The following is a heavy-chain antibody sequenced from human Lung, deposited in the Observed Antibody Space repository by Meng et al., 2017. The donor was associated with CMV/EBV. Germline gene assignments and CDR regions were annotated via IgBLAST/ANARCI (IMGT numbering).Heavy chain of an antibody. V-gene: IGHV3-72*01. Sequence: GGSXRLXCAASGFFFSDHYIDWVRKAPGKGLEWVGRIRNRAKKYTTEYAASVKGRFTTSRDDSKNSAYLQMNSLKTEDTALYYCTRVKKGIAGQTTFDKWXQGTPVTVSS. CDR1: GFFFSDHY. D-gene: IGHD1-26*01. CDR2: IRNRAKKYTT. CDR3: TRVKKGIAGQTTFDK. J-gene: IGHJ4*02.